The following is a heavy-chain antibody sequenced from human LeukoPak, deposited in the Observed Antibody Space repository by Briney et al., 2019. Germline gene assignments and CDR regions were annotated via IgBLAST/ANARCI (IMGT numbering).Heavy chain of an antibody. CDR3: ARGPINWVPFDY. CDR1: GFTFSTYS. Sequence: PGGSLRLSCAASGFTFSTYSMNWVRQAPGKGLEWLSYISSSSSIIFYADSVKGRLIISRDNAKNSLYLQMNSLRAEDTAVYYCARGPINWVPFDYGGQGTLVTVSS. J-gene: IGHJ4*02. D-gene: IGHD7-27*01. CDR2: ISSSSSII. V-gene: IGHV3-48*01.